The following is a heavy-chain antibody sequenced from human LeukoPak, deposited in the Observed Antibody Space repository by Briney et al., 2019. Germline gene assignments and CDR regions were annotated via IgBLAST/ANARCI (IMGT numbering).Heavy chain of an antibody. CDR3: ARDYYDSSDMDV. D-gene: IGHD3-22*01. Sequence: GGSLRLSCAASGFTFTNYGMHWVRQAPGRGLEWVAVIWYDGSKKYHADSVKGRFTTSRDNSKNTLYLQMNSLRAEDTAVYYCARDYYDSSDMDVWGQGTTVTVSS. V-gene: IGHV3-33*01. J-gene: IGHJ6*02. CDR1: GFTFTNYG. CDR2: IWYDGSKK.